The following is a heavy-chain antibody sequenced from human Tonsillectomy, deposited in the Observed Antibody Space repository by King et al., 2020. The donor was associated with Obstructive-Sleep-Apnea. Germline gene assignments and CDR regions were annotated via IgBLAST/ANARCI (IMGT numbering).Heavy chain of an antibody. D-gene: IGHD2-2*01. CDR1: GGSISSSSYY. V-gene: IGHV4-39*07. J-gene: IGHJ6*02. CDR3: AREGDIVVVPAANMDV. CDR2: IYYSGST. Sequence: LQLQESGPGLVKPSETLSLTCTVSGGSISSSSYYWGWIRQPPGKGLEWIGGIYYSGSTYYNPSLKSRVTISVDTSKNQFSLKLSSVTAADTAVYYCAREGDIVVVPAANMDVWGQGTTVTVSS.